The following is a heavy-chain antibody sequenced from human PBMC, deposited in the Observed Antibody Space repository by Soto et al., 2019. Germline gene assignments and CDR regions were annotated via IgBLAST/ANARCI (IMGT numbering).Heavy chain of an antibody. J-gene: IGHJ4*02. Sequence: GDAEKSSGECCGYSVTSNWSGWVRQVHGKGLEWMGNIYPADSDTRYSPSFQGQVTISADKSISTAYLQWSSLKASDTDVYYCARLYGNYFDFWGKGTLVIVSS. CDR3: ARLYGNYFDF. V-gene: IGHV5-51*01. D-gene: IGHD3-10*01. CDR2: IYPADSDT. CDR1: GYSVTSNW.